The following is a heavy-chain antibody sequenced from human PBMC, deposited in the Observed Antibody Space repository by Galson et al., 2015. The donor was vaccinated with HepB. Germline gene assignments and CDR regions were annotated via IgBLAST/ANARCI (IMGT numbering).Heavy chain of an antibody. Sequence: QSGAEVKKPGESLKISCTGSGYSFPSYWIGWVRQMSGKGLEWMGIIYPGDSDTRYSPSFQGQVTISADKPTSTAYLQWSSLKASDTATYYCARCQSSGCHPGLDYWGQGTRVTVSS. CDR3: ARCQSSGCHPGLDY. CDR2: IYPGDSDT. D-gene: IGHD6-19*01. V-gene: IGHV5-51*01. J-gene: IGHJ4*02. CDR1: GYSFPSYW.